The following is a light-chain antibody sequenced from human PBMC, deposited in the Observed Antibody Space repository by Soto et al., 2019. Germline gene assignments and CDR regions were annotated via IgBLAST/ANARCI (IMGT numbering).Light chain of an antibody. CDR3: QSYDSSLSGSGV. V-gene: IGLV1-40*01. J-gene: IGLJ1*01. CDR2: GNN. Sequence: QPVLAQPPSVSGAPGQRVTISCTGSGSNVGTVYDVHWYQQLPGTAPKLLIYGNNNRPSGVPDRFSGSKSDSSASLAITGLQAEDEADYYCQSYDSSLSGSGVFGTGTKVTVL. CDR1: GSNVGTVYD.